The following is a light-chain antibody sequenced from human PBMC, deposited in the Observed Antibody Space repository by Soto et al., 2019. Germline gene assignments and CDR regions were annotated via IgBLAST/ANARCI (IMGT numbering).Light chain of an antibody. CDR1: QSISSW. CDR2: KAS. CDR3: PQFNNYPLT. V-gene: IGKV1-5*03. Sequence: DIQMTPSPSTLSASVGDRVTITCPASQSISSWLAWYQQKPGKAPKLLIYKASSLESGVPSRFSGSGSGTEFTLTISSLQPEDFATYYCPQFNNYPLTFGQGTRPEI. J-gene: IGKJ5*01.